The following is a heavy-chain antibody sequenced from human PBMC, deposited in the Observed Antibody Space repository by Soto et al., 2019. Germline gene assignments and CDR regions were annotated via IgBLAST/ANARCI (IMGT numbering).Heavy chain of an antibody. Sequence: GESLKISCKGSGYRFTSHWIAWVRQMPGKGLEWMGIIYPGDSDTTYSPSFQGQVTLSADKSINTAYLQWSSLKASDTAIYYCARHRDSSGWPDFWGLGTLVTVS. CDR2: IYPGDSDT. CDR1: GYRFTSHW. V-gene: IGHV5-51*01. CDR3: ARHRDSSGWPDF. D-gene: IGHD6-19*01. J-gene: IGHJ4*02.